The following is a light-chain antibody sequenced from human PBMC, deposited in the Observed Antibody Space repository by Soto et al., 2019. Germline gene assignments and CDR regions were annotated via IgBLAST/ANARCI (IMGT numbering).Light chain of an antibody. CDR2: DTS. Sequence: EIVLTQSPGTLSLSPGERATLSCRASQSVPLNYLAWYQQKPGQAPRLLIYDTSKRAPGVPARFIGSGSGTAFTLTIDIVEPEDYAIYYCQQRSDWRWTFGQGTKVDIK. CDR3: QQRSDWRWT. V-gene: IGKV3D-20*02. CDR1: QSVPLNY. J-gene: IGKJ1*01.